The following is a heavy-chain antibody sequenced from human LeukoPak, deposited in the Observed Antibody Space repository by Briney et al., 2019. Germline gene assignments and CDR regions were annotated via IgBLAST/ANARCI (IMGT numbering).Heavy chain of an antibody. J-gene: IGHJ6*02. Sequence: ASVKVSCKASGYTFTSYGISWVRQAPGQGLEWMGWISAYNGNTNYAQKLQGRVTMTTDTSTSTAYMELRSLRSDDTALYYCARERGYYDILTGYYAHYYYYGMDVWGQGTTVTVSS. V-gene: IGHV1-18*01. CDR2: ISAYNGNT. CDR3: ARERGYYDILTGYYAHYYYYGMDV. D-gene: IGHD3-9*01. CDR1: GYTFTSYG.